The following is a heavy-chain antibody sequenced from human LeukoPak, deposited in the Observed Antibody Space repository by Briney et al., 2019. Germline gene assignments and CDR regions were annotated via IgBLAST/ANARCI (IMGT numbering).Heavy chain of an antibody. D-gene: IGHD6-25*01. CDR3: ARVAGYLPTRWFDP. V-gene: IGHV4-34*01. CDR2: INYTGST. Sequence: PSDTLSLTCAVYGGSFSGFYWSWIRHVPGKGLEWIGEINYTGSTSYNPSLKSRVTISVDTSQNQFFLLLTSVTAADTAVYYCARVAGYLPTRWFDPWGQGTHVTVSS. CDR1: GGSFSGFY. J-gene: IGHJ5*02.